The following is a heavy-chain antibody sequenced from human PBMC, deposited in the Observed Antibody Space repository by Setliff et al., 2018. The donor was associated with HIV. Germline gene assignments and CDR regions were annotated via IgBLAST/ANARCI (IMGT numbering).Heavy chain of an antibody. CDR1: RGSISSGGYY. Sequence: KTSETLSLTCTVSRGSISSGGYYWSWIRQQPGEGLEWIGYISFSGTTHYTPSLQSRVTISLDTSKNQFFLKLDFLTSADTAVYYCARARRIAAAHTSFDTWGQGTLVTVSS. CDR2: ISFSGTT. J-gene: IGHJ5*02. V-gene: IGHV4-31*03. D-gene: IGHD6-13*01. CDR3: ARARRIAAAHTSFDT.